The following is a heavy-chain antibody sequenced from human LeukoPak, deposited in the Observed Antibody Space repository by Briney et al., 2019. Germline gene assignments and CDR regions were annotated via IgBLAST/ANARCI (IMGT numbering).Heavy chain of an antibody. D-gene: IGHD1-26*01. CDR2: IKQDGSEK. Sequence: PGGSLRLSCAASGFTFSSYWMSWVRQAPGKGLEWVANIKQDGSEKYYVDSVKGRFTISRDNAKNSLYLQMNSLRAEDTAVYYCARDAGDGGIYDDYWGQGTLVTVSS. CDR3: ARDAGDGGIYDDY. CDR1: GFTFSSYW. J-gene: IGHJ4*02. V-gene: IGHV3-7*04.